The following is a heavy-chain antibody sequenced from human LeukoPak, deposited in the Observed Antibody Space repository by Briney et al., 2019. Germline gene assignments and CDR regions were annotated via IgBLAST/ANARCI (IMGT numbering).Heavy chain of an antibody. CDR3: AGHRIALWLPFDY. D-gene: IGHD5-18*01. Sequence: SETLSLTCTVSGGSFSSSTYYWGWIRQPPGKGLEWIGNIYYIENTYYNPSLKSRVTISVDTSKNQFSLKLSSVTAADTAVYYCAGHRIALWLPFDYWGQGTLVTVSS. J-gene: IGHJ4*02. CDR2: IYYIENT. CDR1: GGSFSSSTYY. V-gene: IGHV4-39*01.